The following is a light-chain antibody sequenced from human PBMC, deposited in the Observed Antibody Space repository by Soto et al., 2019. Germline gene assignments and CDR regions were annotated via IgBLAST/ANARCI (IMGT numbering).Light chain of an antibody. Sequence: DIVMTQSPDSLSVSLGERATIKCRSSQSVLHRSNGNNYIDWYQQKPGQPPKLLIYWSSTRDSGAPDRFIGNVYGPDVTLTVSSLQAEDVAVYYGQQYRSLPFTCGRGTKVHIE. CDR3: QQYRSLPFT. J-gene: IGKJ3*01. CDR1: QSVLHRSNGNNY. V-gene: IGKV4-1*01. CDR2: WSS.